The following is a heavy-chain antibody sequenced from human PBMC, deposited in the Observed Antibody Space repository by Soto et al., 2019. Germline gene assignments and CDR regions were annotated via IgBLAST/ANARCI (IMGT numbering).Heavy chain of an antibody. CDR2: ITSGGST. J-gene: IGHJ1*01. CDR1: GFTFTNYA. D-gene: IGHD3-22*01. Sequence: PGGSLRLSCAASGFTFTNYAMSWVRQAPGKGLEWVSLITSGGSTYYADSVKGRFTISRDNSKNTLYLQVNSLRAEDTALFYCARADSCDYYYPYWGQGTRVTVSS. V-gene: IGHV3-23*01. CDR3: ARADSCDYYYPY.